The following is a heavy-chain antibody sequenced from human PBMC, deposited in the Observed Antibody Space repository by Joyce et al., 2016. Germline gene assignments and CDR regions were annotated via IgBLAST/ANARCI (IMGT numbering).Heavy chain of an antibody. J-gene: IGHJ4*02. CDR1: GFIFSSYS. D-gene: IGHD4-11*01. CDR3: ARDVLTTVTKAYGY. Sequence: EVQLVESGGGLVKPGESLRLSCTASGFIFSSYSMTWVRQAPGKGLEWDSSISRNNTYIFHADSVKGRFTISRDNARNSLYLQMNSLRAEDTAVYYCARDVLTTVTKAYGYWGQGTLVAVSS. V-gene: IGHV3-21*01. CDR2: ISRNNTYI.